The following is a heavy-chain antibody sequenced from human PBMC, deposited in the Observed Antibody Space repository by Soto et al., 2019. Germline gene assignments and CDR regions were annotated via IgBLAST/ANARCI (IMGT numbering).Heavy chain of an antibody. Sequence: GGSLRLSYAASGFTFSSYAMSWVRQAPGKGLEWVSAISGSGGSTYYADSVKGRFTISRDNSKNTRYLQMNSLRAEDTAVYYCAKPPRVYDFWSGYYFDYWGQGTLVTVSS. CDR2: ISGSGGST. CDR3: AKPPRVYDFWSGYYFDY. V-gene: IGHV3-23*01. J-gene: IGHJ4*02. CDR1: GFTFSSYA. D-gene: IGHD3-3*01.